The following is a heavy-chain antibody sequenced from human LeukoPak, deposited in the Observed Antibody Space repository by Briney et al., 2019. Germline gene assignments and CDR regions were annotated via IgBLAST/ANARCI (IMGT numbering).Heavy chain of an antibody. CDR1: GYTLTELS. D-gene: IGHD3-22*01. Sequence: ASVKVSCKVSGYTLTELSMHWVRQAPGKGLEWMGGFDPEDGETIYAQKFQGRVTMTEDTSTDTAYMELSSLRSEDTAVYYCAMALPTYYYDSSGYYHDYWGQGTLVTVSS. J-gene: IGHJ4*02. CDR3: AMALPTYYYDSSGYYHDY. CDR2: FDPEDGET. V-gene: IGHV1-24*01.